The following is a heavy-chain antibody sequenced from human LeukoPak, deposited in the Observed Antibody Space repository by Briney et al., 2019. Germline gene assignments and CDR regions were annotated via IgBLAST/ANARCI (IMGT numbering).Heavy chain of an antibody. CDR3: ARAGLFGSGSYFDY. V-gene: IGHV4-4*07. J-gene: IGHJ4*02. CDR2: IYTSGST. D-gene: IGHD3-10*01. CDR1: GGSMSSYY. Sequence: KPSETLSLTCTVSGGSMSSYYWSWIRQPAGKGLEWIGRIYTSGSTNYNPSLKSRVTMSVDTSKNQSSLKLSSVTAADTAVYYCARAGLFGSGSYFDYWGQGSLVTVSS.